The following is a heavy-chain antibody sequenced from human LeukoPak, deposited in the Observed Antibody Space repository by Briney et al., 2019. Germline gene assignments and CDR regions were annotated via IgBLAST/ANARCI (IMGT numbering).Heavy chain of an antibody. CDR3: ARGPCSSSWSFDY. CDR1: GGSISSSSYY. Sequence: SETLSLTCTVSGGSISSSSYYWGWIRQPPGKGLEWIGSIYYSGSTYYNPSLKSRVTISVDTSKNQFSLKLSSVTAADTAVYYCARGPCSSSWSFDYWGQGTLVTVSS. V-gene: IGHV4-39*07. D-gene: IGHD6-13*01. J-gene: IGHJ4*02. CDR2: IYYSGST.